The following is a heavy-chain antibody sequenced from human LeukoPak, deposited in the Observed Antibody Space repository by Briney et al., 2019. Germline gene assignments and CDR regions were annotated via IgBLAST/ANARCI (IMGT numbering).Heavy chain of an antibody. CDR1: GFTFSSYA. J-gene: IGHJ4*02. V-gene: IGHV3-23*01. Sequence: GGSLRLSCAASGFTFSSYAMSWVRQAPGKGLEWVSAISGSGGSTYYADSVKGRFTISRDNSKNALYLQMNSLRAEDTAVYYCAKSQYYYDSSGYLIDYWGQGTLVTVSS. CDR3: AKSQYYYDSSGYLIDY. D-gene: IGHD3-22*01. CDR2: ISGSGGST.